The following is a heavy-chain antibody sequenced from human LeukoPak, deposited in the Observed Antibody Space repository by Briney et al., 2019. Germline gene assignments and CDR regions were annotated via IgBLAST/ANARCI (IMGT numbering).Heavy chain of an antibody. J-gene: IGHJ6*02. CDR1: GYTFTGHY. D-gene: IGHD2-15*01. CDR2: INPNSGGT. CDR3: ARGDSCYYYGMDV. Sequence: ASVKVSCKASGYTFTGHYMHWVRQAPGQGLEWMGWINPNSGGTNYAQKFQGRVTMTRDTSISTAYMELSRLRSDDTAVYYCARGDSCYYYGMDVWGQGTTVTVSS. V-gene: IGHV1-2*02.